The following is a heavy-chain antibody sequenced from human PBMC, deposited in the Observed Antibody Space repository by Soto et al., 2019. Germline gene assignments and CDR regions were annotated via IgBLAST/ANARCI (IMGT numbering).Heavy chain of an antibody. CDR3: ARIFEYSSSGGMDV. J-gene: IGHJ6*02. CDR1: GFSLSTSGMC. CDR2: IDWDDDK. D-gene: IGHD6-6*01. Sequence: SGPTLVNPTQTLTLTCTFSGFSLSTSGMCVSWIRQPPGKALEWLARIDWDDDKYYSTSLKTRLTISKDTSKNQVVLTMTNMDPVDTATYYCARIFEYSSSGGMDVWGQGTTVTVSS. V-gene: IGHV2-70*11.